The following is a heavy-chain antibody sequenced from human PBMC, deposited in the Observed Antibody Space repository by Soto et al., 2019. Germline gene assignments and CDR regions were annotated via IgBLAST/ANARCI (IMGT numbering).Heavy chain of an antibody. CDR1: GGSISSGGYS. D-gene: IGHD4-17*01. Sequence: SETLSLTCAVSGGSISSGGYSWSWIRQPPGKGLEWIGYIYHSGSTYYNPSLKSRVTISVDRSKNSLYLQMNSLRAGDTAVYYCARESSTVTTDGVGYNWFDPWGQGTLVTVSS. CDR2: IYHSGST. V-gene: IGHV4-30-2*01. CDR3: ARESSTVTTDGVGYNWFDP. J-gene: IGHJ5*02.